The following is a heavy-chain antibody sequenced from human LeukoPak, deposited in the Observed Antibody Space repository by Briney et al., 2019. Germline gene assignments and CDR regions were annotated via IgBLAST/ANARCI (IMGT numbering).Heavy chain of an antibody. CDR3: AKEFGADNWFDP. Sequence: GGSLRLSCAASGFTFSSYAMSWVRQAPGKGLEWVSTISASGGSTYYADSVKGRFTISRDNSKNTLYLQMNSLGAEDTAVYYCAKEFGADNWFDPWGQGTLVTVSS. CDR1: GFTFSSYA. D-gene: IGHD3-10*01. CDR2: ISASGGST. V-gene: IGHV3-23*01. J-gene: IGHJ5*02.